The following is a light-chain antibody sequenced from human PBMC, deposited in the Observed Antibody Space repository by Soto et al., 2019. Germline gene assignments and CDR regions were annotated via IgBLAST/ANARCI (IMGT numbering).Light chain of an antibody. V-gene: IGLV1-40*01. Sequence: QSVLTQPPSVSGAPGQRGTISCPGSSSNIGAGYDVHWYQQLPGTAPKLLIYGNSNRPSGVPDRFSGSKSGTSASLAITGLQAEDEADYYCQSYDSSLSGYVFGTGTKVTVL. CDR1: SSNIGAGYD. CDR2: GNS. CDR3: QSYDSSLSGYV. J-gene: IGLJ1*01.